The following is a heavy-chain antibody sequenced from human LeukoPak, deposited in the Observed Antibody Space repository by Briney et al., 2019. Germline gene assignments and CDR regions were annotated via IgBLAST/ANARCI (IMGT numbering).Heavy chain of an antibody. CDR3: ARNGVAWLQFGWFDP. V-gene: IGHV3-48*02. D-gene: IGHD5-24*01. CDR2: ISSSSSTI. CDR1: GFTFGDYG. Sequence: GGSLRLSCTASGFTFGDYGVSWFRQAPGKGLEWVSYISSSSSTIYYADSVKGRFTISRDNAKNSLYLQMNSLRDEDTAVYYCARNGVAWLQFGWFDPWGQGTLVTVSS. J-gene: IGHJ5*02.